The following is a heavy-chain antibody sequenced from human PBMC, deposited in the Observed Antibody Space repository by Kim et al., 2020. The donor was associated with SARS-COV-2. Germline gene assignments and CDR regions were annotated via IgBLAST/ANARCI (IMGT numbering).Heavy chain of an antibody. D-gene: IGHD1-26*01. CDR1: GFTFDDYA. CDR2: ISWNSGSI. CDR3: AKDVSPGIVGPTSWFDP. J-gene: IGHJ5*02. Sequence: GGSLRLSCAASGFTFDDYAMHWVRQAPGKCLEWVSGISWNSGSIGYADSVKGRFTISRDNAKNSLYLQMNSLRAEDTALYYCAKDVSPGIVGPTSWFDPWGQGTLVTVSS. V-gene: IGHV3-9*01.